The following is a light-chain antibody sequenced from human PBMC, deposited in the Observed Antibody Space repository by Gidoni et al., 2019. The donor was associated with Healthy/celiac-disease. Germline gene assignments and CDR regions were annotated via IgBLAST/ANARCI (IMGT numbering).Light chain of an antibody. Sequence: DSQITQSPSSLSASVGDRVTITCRASQSISSYLNWYQQKPGKAPKLLIYAASSLQSRVPSRFSGSGSGTDFTLTISSLQPEDFATYYCQQSYSTPTFGGGTKVEIK. CDR3: QQSYSTPT. CDR2: AAS. V-gene: IGKV1-39*01. J-gene: IGKJ4*01. CDR1: QSISSY.